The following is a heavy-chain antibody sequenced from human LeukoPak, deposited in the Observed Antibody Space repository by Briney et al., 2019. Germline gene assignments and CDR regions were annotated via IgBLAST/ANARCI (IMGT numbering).Heavy chain of an antibody. V-gene: IGHV5-51*01. CDR1: GYSFTSYW. D-gene: IGHD3-22*01. J-gene: IGHJ3*02. Sequence: SMKIACKGSGYSFTSYWIGWVSQLAEKVLEWMGIIYPGESHTRYSPSFQGQVTISADKSISTAYLQWSSLKAPDTAMYYCARHERPYYYDSSGYYNAFDIWGQGTMVTVSS. CDR2: IYPGESHT. CDR3: ARHERPYYYDSSGYYNAFDI.